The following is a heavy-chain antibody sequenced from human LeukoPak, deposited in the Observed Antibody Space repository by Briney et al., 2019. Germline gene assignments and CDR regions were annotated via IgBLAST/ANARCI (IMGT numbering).Heavy chain of an antibody. CDR2: IYYSGST. D-gene: IGHD1-26*01. Sequence: PSETLSLTCTVSGGSISSHYWSWIRQPPGKGLEWIGYIYYSGSTNYNPSLKSRVTISVDTSKNQFSLKLSSVTAADMAVYYCARDAELSRGYFDYWGQGTLVTVSS. J-gene: IGHJ4*02. V-gene: IGHV4-59*11. CDR1: GGSISSHY. CDR3: ARDAELSRGYFDY.